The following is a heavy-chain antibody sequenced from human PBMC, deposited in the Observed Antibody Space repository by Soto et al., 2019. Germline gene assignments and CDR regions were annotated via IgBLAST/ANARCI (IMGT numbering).Heavy chain of an antibody. Sequence: ASVKVSCKASGDTFTSYGISWVRQAPGQGLEWMGWISAYNGNTNYAQKLQGRVTMTTDTSTSTAYMELRSLRSDDTAVYYCARGSLVVVTTSDPALLDYWGQGTLVTVSS. D-gene: IGHD3-22*01. CDR3: ARGSLVVVTTSDPALLDY. CDR2: ISAYNGNT. V-gene: IGHV1-18*01. CDR1: GDTFTSYG. J-gene: IGHJ4*02.